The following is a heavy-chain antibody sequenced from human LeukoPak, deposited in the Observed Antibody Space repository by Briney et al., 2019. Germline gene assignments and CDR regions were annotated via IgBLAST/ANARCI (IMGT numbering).Heavy chain of an antibody. Sequence: GGSLRLSCAASGFTFSSYSMNWVRQAPGKGLEWVSSISSSSSYIYYADSVKGRFTISRDNAKNSLYLQMNSLRAEDTAVYYCARVRGGEFGRWGAFDIWGQGTMVTVSS. V-gene: IGHV3-21*01. CDR2: ISSSSSYI. CDR3: ARVRGGEFGRWGAFDI. CDR1: GFTFSSYS. D-gene: IGHD2-21*01. J-gene: IGHJ3*02.